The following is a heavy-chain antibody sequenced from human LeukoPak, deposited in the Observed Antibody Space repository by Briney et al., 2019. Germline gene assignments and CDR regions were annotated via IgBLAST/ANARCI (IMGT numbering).Heavy chain of an antibody. D-gene: IGHD3-10*01. CDR3: AIGWFGEFPFDY. V-gene: IGHV3-72*01. J-gene: IGHJ4*02. CDR1: GYSFSDYW. CDR2: TRNKANSYTT. Sequence: GESLKISCKGSGYSFSDYWIDWVRQAPGKGLEWVGRTRNKANSYTTEYAASVKGRFTISRDDSKNSLYLQMNSLKTEDTAVYYCAIGWFGEFPFDYWGQGTLVTVSS.